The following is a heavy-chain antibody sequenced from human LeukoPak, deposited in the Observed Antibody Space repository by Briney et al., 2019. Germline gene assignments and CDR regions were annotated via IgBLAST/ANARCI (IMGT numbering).Heavy chain of an antibody. D-gene: IGHD3-10*01. Sequence: ASVKVSCKASGYTFTSYGISWVRQAPGQGLEWMGWISAYNGNTNYAQKLQGRVTMTRNTSISTAYMELSSLRSEDTAVYYCARGWFGELLWENWFDPWGQGTLVTVSS. J-gene: IGHJ5*02. CDR1: GYTFTSYG. CDR3: ARGWFGELLWENWFDP. CDR2: ISAYNGNT. V-gene: IGHV1-18*01.